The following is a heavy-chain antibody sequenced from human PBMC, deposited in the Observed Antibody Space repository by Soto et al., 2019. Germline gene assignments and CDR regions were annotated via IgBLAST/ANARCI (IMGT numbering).Heavy chain of an antibody. D-gene: IGHD2-8*02. J-gene: IGHJ4*02. CDR1: GGSFTSNNW. CDR3: ASRDPGTGVDY. V-gene: IGHV4-4*02. CDR2: IYRTGST. Sequence: QVQLQESGPGLVKPSGTLSLTCAVSGGSFTSNNWWTWFRQPPRQGLEWIGEIYRTGSTNYNPSLKSRVTISLVKSENQFSLKVTSLTAADTAVYYCASRDPGTGVDYWGQGTLVTVSS.